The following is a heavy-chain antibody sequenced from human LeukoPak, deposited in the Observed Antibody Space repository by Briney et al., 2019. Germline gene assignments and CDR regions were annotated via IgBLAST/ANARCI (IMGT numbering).Heavy chain of an antibody. V-gene: IGHV3-11*04. CDR2: ISSSGSTI. J-gene: IGHJ4*02. CDR3: ARDRSYYDSSGYHRVDY. D-gene: IGHD3-22*01. CDR1: GFTFSDYY. Sequence: GGSLRLSCAASGFTFSDYYMSWIRQAPGKGLEWVSYISSSGSTIYYADSVKGRFTISRDIAKNSLYLQMNSLRAEDTAVYYCARDRSYYDSSGYHRVDYWGQGTLVTVSS.